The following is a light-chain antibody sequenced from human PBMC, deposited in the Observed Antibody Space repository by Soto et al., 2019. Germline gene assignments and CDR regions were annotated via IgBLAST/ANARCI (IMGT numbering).Light chain of an antibody. CDR3: TAYASGSSHVV. V-gene: IGLV2-14*01. Sequence: QSALTQPASVSGSPGQSITLSCTGTSSDIGGYDYVSWYQRHPGKAPKLIIYDVNNRPSGVSNRFSGSKSGNTASLTISGLQAGDEGDYYCTAYASGSSHVVSGGGTKLTV. J-gene: IGLJ2*01. CDR1: SSDIGGYDY. CDR2: DVN.